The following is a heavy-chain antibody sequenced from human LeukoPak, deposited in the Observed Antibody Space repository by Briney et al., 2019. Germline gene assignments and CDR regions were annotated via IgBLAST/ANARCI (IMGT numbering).Heavy chain of an antibody. CDR1: GFLVSNYY. D-gene: IGHD3-10*01. J-gene: IGHJ4*02. CDR3: ATSPYYYGSGSYSIRFDY. V-gene: IGHV3-9*01. Sequence: GGSLRLSCAASGFLVSNYYMSWVRQAPGKGLEWVSGISWNSGSIGYADSVKGRFTISRDNAKNSLYLQMNSLRAEDTALYYCATSPYYYGSGSYSIRFDYWGQGTLVTVSS. CDR2: ISWNSGSI.